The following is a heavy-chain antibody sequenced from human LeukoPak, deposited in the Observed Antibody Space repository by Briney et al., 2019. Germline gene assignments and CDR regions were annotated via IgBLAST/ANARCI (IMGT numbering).Heavy chain of an antibody. CDR3: ARSPYYYDSSGYRVGHAEYFQH. J-gene: IGHJ1*01. CDR1: GFTFSSYA. Sequence: TGGSLRLSCAASGFTFSSYAMHWVRQAPGKGLEWVAVISYDGSNKYYADSVKGRFTISRDNSKNTLYLQMNSLRAEDTAVYYCARSPYYYDSSGYRVGHAEYFQHWGQGTLVTVSS. D-gene: IGHD3-22*01. V-gene: IGHV3-30*04. CDR2: ISYDGSNK.